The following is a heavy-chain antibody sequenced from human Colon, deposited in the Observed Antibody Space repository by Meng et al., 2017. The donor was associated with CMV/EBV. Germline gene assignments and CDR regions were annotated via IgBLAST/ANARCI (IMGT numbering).Heavy chain of an antibody. CDR2: ISYDGSNK. V-gene: IGHV3-30-3*01. CDR3: ARGGTLQDYYYYYCGMDV. D-gene: IGHD3-16*01. J-gene: IGHJ6*02. Sequence: GESLKISCAASGFTFSSYAMHWVRQAPGKGLEWVAVISYDGSNKYYADSVKGRFTISRDNSKNTLYLQMNSLRAGDTALYYCARGGTLQDYYYYYCGMDVWGQGTTVTVSS. CDR1: GFTFSSYA.